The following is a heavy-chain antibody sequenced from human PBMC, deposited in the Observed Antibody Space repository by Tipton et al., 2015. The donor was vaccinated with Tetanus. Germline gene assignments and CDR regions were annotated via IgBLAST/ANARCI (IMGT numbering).Heavy chain of an antibody. CDR2: IYHSGST. V-gene: IGHV4-30-2*01. CDR1: GGSISSGGYS. J-gene: IGHJ2*01. Sequence: TLSLTCAVSGGSISSGGYSWSWIRQPPGKGLEWIGYIYHSGSTYYNPSLKSRVTISVDRSKNQFSLKLSSVTAADTAVYYCARFLAAAGHYWYFDLWGRGTLVTVSS. CDR3: ARFLAAAGHYWYFDL. D-gene: IGHD6-13*01.